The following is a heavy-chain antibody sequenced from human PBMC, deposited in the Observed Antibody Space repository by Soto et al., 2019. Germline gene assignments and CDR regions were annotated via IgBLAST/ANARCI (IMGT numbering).Heavy chain of an antibody. CDR2: IKDDGSEI. CDR3: ARDIGYDYVN. V-gene: IGHV3-7*01. D-gene: IGHD5-12*01. J-gene: IGHJ4*02. Sequence: GGSLRLSCAVSGFNVMSYWMSWVRQAPGKGLEWVASIKDDGSEIYYLQSVRGRFSISRDSAGNALHLTMNYLSAEDTGVYFCARDIGYDYVNWGQGTLVTVSS. CDR1: GFNVMSYW.